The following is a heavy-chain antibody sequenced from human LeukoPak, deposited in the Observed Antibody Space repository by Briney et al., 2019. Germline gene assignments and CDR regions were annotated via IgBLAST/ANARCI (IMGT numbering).Heavy chain of an antibody. V-gene: IGHV5-51*01. CDR3: ARVYNWNDGDYYYGMDV. CDR1: GYSFTSYW. CDR2: IHPGDSDT. D-gene: IGHD1-1*01. Sequence: GASLQISCKGSGYSFTSYWIGWVRPLPGKGLEWMGIIHPGDSDTRYSPSFQGQVTISADKSISTAYLQWSSLKASDTAMYYCARVYNWNDGDYYYGMDVWGKGTTVTVSS. J-gene: IGHJ6*04.